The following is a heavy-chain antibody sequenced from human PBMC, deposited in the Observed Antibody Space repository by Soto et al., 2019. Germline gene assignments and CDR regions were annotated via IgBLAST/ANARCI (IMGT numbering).Heavy chain of an antibody. CDR1: GFTFSSYS. CDR2: ISSSSTYI. Sequence: LRLSCAASGFTFSSYSMNWVRQAPGKGLEWVSSISSSSTYIYYADSVKGRFTISRDNAKNSLYLHMSSLRVEDTAVYYCARKGATVPPFVPSFDPWGPGLLVSVS. CDR3: ARKGATVPPFVPSFDP. D-gene: IGHD1-1*01. J-gene: IGHJ5*02. V-gene: IGHV3-21*01.